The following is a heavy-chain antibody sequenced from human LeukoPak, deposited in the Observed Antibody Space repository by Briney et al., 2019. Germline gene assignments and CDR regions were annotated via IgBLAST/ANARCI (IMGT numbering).Heavy chain of an antibody. D-gene: IGHD1-26*01. Sequence: PGGSLRLSCAASGFTFDDYGMSWVRQAPGKGLEWVSGINWNGGSTGYADSVKGRFTISRDNAKNSLYLQMNSLRAEDTAVYYCARTVGATRYYYYYMDVWGKGTTVTVSS. CDR2: INWNGGST. V-gene: IGHV3-20*04. CDR1: GFTFDDYG. J-gene: IGHJ6*03. CDR3: ARTVGATRYYYYYMDV.